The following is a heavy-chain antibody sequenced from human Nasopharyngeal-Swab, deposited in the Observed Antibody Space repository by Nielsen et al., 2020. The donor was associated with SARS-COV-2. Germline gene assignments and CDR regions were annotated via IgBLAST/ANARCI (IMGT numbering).Heavy chain of an antibody. CDR3: ASFSYGSGSYYYYGMDV. CDR2: IYTSGST. CDR1: GGSISSGSYY. J-gene: IGHJ6*02. V-gene: IGHV4-61*02. Sequence: LRLSCTVPGGSISSGSYYWSWIRQPAGKGLEWIGRIYTSGSTNYNPSLKSRVTISVDTSKNQFSLKLSSVTAADTAVYYCASFSYGSGSYYYYGMDVWGQGTTVTVSS. D-gene: IGHD3-10*01.